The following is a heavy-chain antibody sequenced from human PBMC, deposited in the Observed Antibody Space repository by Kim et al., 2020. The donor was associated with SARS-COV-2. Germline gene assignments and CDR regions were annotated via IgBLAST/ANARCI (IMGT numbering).Heavy chain of an antibody. Sequence: NDSPSFQGHVNISADKSISTAYLQWSSLKASDTAMYYCARPGFGESAFDIWGQGTMVTVSS. CDR3: ARPGFGESAFDI. V-gene: IGHV5-10-1*01. D-gene: IGHD3-10*01. J-gene: IGHJ3*02.